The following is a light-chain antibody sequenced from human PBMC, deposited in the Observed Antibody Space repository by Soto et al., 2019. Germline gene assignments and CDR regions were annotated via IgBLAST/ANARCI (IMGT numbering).Light chain of an antibody. CDR2: DVT. Sequence: QSVLTQPDSVSGSPGQSITISCTGTSGDVGAYNSVSWYQQHPGKAPKLMIYDVTNRPSGVSNRFSGSKSGNTASLTISGLQVEDEADYYCSSSTSGTTLYVFGTGTKVTV. V-gene: IGLV2-14*01. CDR1: SGDVGAYNS. CDR3: SSSTSGTTLYV. J-gene: IGLJ1*01.